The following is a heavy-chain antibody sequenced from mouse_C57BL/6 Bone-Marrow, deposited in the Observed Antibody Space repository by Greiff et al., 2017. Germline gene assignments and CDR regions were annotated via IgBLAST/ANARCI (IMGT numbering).Heavy chain of an antibody. CDR1: GFNIKDDY. CDR3: TTEGWLLPCYFDV. Sequence: VQLKESGAELVRPGASVKLSCTASGFNIKDDYMHWVKQRPEQGLEWIGWIDPENGATEYASKFQGKATITADTSSNTAYLQLSSLTSEDTAVYYCTTEGWLLPCYFDVWGRGTTVTVSS. J-gene: IGHJ1*03. V-gene: IGHV14-4*01. D-gene: IGHD2-3*01. CDR2: IDPENGAT.